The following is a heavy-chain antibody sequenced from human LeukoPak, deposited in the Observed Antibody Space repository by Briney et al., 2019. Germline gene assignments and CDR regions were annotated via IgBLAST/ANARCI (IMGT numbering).Heavy chain of an antibody. V-gene: IGHV4-34*01. CDR2: INHSGST. CDR3: ARVGYYYYYYMDV. CDR1: GGSFSGYY. Sequence: PSETLSLTCAVSGGSFSGYYWSWIRQPPGKGLEWIGEINHSGSTNYNPSLKSGGTISVEKSKNQFSLKLSSVTAADTAVYYCARVGYYYYYYMDVWGKGTTVTVSS. J-gene: IGHJ6*03.